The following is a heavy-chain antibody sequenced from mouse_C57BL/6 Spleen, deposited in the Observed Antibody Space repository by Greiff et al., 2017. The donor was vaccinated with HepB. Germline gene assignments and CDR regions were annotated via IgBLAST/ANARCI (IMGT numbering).Heavy chain of an antibody. CDR2: ISYDGSN. CDR3: ARSSYGPRAMDY. D-gene: IGHD2-12*01. CDR1: GYSITSGYY. J-gene: IGHJ4*01. V-gene: IGHV3-6*01. Sequence: EVQLQESGPGLVKPSQSLSLTCSVTGYSITSGYYWNWIRQFPGNKLEWMGYISYDGSNNYNPSLKNRISITRDTSKNQFFLKLNSVTTEDTATYYCARSSYGPRAMDYWGQGTSVTVSS.